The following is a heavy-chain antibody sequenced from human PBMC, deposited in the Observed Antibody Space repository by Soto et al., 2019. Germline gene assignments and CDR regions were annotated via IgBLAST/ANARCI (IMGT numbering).Heavy chain of an antibody. CDR3: ARERYGDYGRGTFDI. CDR1: GDSVSNNSTA. D-gene: IGHD4-17*01. Sequence: SQTLSLTCAISGDSVSNNSTAWNWIRQSPSRGLEWLGRTYYRCKWYNEYAVSVKGRVIINQDASKNQFSLQLNSVTPEDTAVYYCARERYGDYGRGTFDIWGQGTMVTV. J-gene: IGHJ3*02. V-gene: IGHV6-1*01. CDR2: TYYRCKWYN.